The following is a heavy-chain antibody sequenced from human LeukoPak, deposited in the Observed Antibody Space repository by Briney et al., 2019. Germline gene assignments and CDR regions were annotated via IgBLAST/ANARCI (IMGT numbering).Heavy chain of an antibody. J-gene: IGHJ4*02. CDR1: GFTFSSYS. D-gene: IGHD3-10*01. CDR2: ISSSSSTI. CDR3: AKYQFALWFGD. V-gene: IGHV3-48*04. Sequence: PGGSLRLSCAASGFTFSSYSMNWVRQAPGKGLEWVSYISSSSSTIYYADSVKGRFTISRDNAKNSLYLQMNSLRAEDTAVYYCAKYQFALWFGDWGQGTLVTVSS.